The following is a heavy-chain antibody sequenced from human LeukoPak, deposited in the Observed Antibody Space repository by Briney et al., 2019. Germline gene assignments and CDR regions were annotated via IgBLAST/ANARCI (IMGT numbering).Heavy chain of an antibody. Sequence: WASVKVSCKASGYTFTSYYMHWVRQAPGQGLVWMGIINPSGGSTSYAQKFQGRVTMTRDTSTSTVYMGLSSLRSEDTAVYYCARHPWGYFDYWGQGTLVTVSS. CDR2: INPSGGST. CDR1: GYTFTSYY. D-gene: IGHD3-16*01. J-gene: IGHJ4*02. V-gene: IGHV1-46*01. CDR3: ARHPWGYFDY.